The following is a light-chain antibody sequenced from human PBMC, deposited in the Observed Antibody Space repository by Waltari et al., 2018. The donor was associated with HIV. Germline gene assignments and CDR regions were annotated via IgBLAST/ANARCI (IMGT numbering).Light chain of an antibody. V-gene: IGLV1-47*01. CDR1: SSTIGSNY. Sequence: QSVLTHPPSASGTPGQRVTLSCSGSSSTIGSNYVYWYMQLPGTTPKLLIYRNNQRPSGVPDRCSGSKSGTSASLAISGLRSEDEADYYCAAWDDSLSGWVFGGGTKLTVL. CDR3: AAWDDSLSGWV. J-gene: IGLJ3*02. CDR2: RNN.